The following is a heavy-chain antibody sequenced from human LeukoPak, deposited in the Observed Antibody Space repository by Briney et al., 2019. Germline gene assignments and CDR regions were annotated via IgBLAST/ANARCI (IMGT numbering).Heavy chain of an antibody. CDR2: ITGSGGDT. Sequence: GGSLRLSCAASGFTFSNYAMSWVRQAPGEGLEWVSAITGSGGDTYHAESVKGRFTVSRDNSKNTLYLQMSSLRAEDTAVYYCVKEKDRSSSWSGRYFDYWGQGTLVTVSS. D-gene: IGHD6-13*01. CDR3: VKEKDRSSSWSGRYFDY. V-gene: IGHV3-23*01. J-gene: IGHJ4*02. CDR1: GFTFSNYA.